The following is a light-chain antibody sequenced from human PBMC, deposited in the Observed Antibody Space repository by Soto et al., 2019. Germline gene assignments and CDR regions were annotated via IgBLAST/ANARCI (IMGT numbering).Light chain of an antibody. V-gene: IGKV1-33*01. CDR3: QQYDDVPT. CDR2: DAS. CDR1: QDISTY. J-gene: IGKJ5*01. Sequence: DIPMTQSPSSLSASVGDRVTITCQASQDISTYLNWYQQNPGKAPKLLIYDASNLETGVPSSFSGSGSGTDFTFAISSLQPEDVATYYCQQYDDVPTFGQGKLLEFK.